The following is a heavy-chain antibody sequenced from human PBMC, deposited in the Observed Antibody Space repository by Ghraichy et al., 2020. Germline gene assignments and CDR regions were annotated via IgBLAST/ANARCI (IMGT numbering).Heavy chain of an antibody. D-gene: IGHD6-19*01. Sequence: SCKASGYTFTGYYMHWVRQAPGQGLEWVSAISGSGGSTYSADSVKGRFTISRDNSKNTLYLQMNSLRAEDTAVYYCAKAPASGWRRYNWFDPWGQGTLVTVS. CDR1: GYTFTGYY. CDR2: ISGSGGST. J-gene: IGHJ5*02. CDR3: AKAPASGWRRYNWFDP. V-gene: IGHV3-23*01.